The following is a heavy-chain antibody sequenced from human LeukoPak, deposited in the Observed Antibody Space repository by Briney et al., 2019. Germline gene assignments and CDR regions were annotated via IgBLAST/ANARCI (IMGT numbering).Heavy chain of an antibody. CDR3: AKIQNYYDSSGYYNYYFDY. CDR2: INPSSGST. J-gene: IGHJ4*02. Sequence: GASVKASCKASGYTLTSYYMHWVRQAPGQGLEWVGIINPSSGSTSYAQKFQGRVTMTSDTSTSTVYMELSSLRSDDTAVYYCAKIQNYYDSSGYYNYYFDYWGQGTLVTVSS. V-gene: IGHV1-46*01. D-gene: IGHD3-22*01. CDR1: GYTLTSYY.